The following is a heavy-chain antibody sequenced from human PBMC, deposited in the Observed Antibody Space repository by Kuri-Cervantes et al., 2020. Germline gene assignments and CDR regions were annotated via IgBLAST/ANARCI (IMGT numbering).Heavy chain of an antibody. CDR3: ARPSPVVGVSAY. V-gene: IGHV3-21*01. CDR2: ISSSSGYI. Sequence: GESLKISCAAPGFSFSSYSMNWVRQAPGKGLEWVSSISSSSGYIYYADSVKGRFTISRDNAKNSLYLQMNSLRAEDTAIYYCARPSPVVGVSAYWGQGTLVTVSS. D-gene: IGHD2-8*01. CDR1: GFSFSSYS. J-gene: IGHJ4*02.